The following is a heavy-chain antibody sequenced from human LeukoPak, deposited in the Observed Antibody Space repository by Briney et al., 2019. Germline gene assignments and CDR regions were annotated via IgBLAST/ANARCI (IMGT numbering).Heavy chain of an antibody. CDR1: GYTFTSYA. CDR3: ARDYDILTGYYRENWFDP. J-gene: IGHJ5*02. D-gene: IGHD3-9*01. CDR2: INGGNGNT. V-gene: IGHV1-3*01. Sequence: ASVKVSCKASGYTFTSYAMHWVRQAPGQRLEWMGWINGGNGNTKYSQKFQGRVTITRDTSASTAYMELSSLRSEDTAVYYCARDYDILTGYYRENWFDPWGQGTLVTVSS.